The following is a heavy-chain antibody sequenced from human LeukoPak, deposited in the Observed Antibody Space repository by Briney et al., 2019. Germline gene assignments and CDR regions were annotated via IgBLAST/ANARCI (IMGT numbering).Heavy chain of an antibody. CDR1: GFTFSSYA. V-gene: IGHV3-30-3*01. D-gene: IGHD2-2*01. Sequence: GESLRLSCAASGFTFSSYAMHWVRQAPGKGLEWVAVISYDGSNKYYADSVKGRFTISRDNSKNTLYLQMNSLRAEDTAVYYCARAGVVPAPDYWGQGTLVTVSS. CDR3: ARAGVVPAPDY. CDR2: ISYDGSNK. J-gene: IGHJ4*02.